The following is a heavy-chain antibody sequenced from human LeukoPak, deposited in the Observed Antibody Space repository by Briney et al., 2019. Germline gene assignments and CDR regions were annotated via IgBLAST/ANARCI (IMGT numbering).Heavy chain of an antibody. CDR1: GFTFSSYG. CDR2: ISDDVSNK. Sequence: GGSLRLFCAASGFTFSSYGMNWVRQAPGKGLELVSVISDDVSNKYFADSVKGRFTISRDNSKKTLYLQMNIQRAEDTAVYYCAKDSGIAVAGTLRAFDIWGQGTMVTVSS. CDR3: AKDSGIAVAGTLRAFDI. J-gene: IGHJ3*02. V-gene: IGHV3-30*18. D-gene: IGHD6-19*01.